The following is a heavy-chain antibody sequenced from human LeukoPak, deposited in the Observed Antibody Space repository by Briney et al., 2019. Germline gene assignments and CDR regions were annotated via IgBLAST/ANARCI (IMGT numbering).Heavy chain of an antibody. CDR3: AREFVRGAFFDY. CDR1: GFTFSSYG. CDR2: ISYDGSNK. V-gene: IGHV3-30*03. J-gene: IGHJ4*02. D-gene: IGHD3-10*01. Sequence: GGSLRLSCAASGFTFSSYGMHWVRQAPGKGLEWVAVISYDGSNKYYADSVKGRFTISRDNSKNTLYLQMNSLRAEDTAVYYCAREFVRGAFFDYWGQGTLVTVSS.